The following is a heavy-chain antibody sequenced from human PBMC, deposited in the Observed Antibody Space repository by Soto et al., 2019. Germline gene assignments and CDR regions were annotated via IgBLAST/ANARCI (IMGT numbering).Heavy chain of an antibody. CDR1: GDSFSTYV. D-gene: IGHD1-26*01. J-gene: IGHJ3*01. CDR2: GTGSGLST. CDR3: VKSQSGSYFAAFDV. Sequence: PGGSLRLSCVVSGDSFSTYVINWVRQAPGKGLEWVLCGTGSGLSTWYAGTVKGGFTISRDNAKNTLFLKMNSLRADDAAVYYCVKSQSGSYFAAFDVWGQGTMVTVSS. V-gene: IGHV3-23*01.